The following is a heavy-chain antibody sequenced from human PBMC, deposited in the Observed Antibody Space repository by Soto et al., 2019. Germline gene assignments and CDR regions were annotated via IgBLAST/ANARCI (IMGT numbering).Heavy chain of an antibody. CDR3: AREIVTAGGNNYFDP. J-gene: IGHJ5*02. Sequence: KTSETLSLTCGVSGGTVASSHWWSWVRQSPGGGLEWIGNVYHTGDTNFNPSLRSRVTISVDKSNNQFSLRLNSLTAADTAVYFCAREIVTAGGNNYFDPWGPGTLVTVSS. D-gene: IGHD2-21*02. CDR1: GGTVASSHW. V-gene: IGHV4-4*02. CDR2: VYHTGDT.